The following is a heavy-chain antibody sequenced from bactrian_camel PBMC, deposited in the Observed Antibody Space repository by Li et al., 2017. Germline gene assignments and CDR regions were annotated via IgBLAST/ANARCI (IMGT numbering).Heavy chain of an antibody. V-gene: IGHV3S53*01. D-gene: IGHD3*01. Sequence: HVQLVESGGGSVQAGGSLILSCVASRYIFSSRRGMGWFRQAPGREREEVAGIEGDGSTNYVDFARDRFTISRDTAKNTAYLQITNLTPEDTGVYTCVAETWVGYCPDFFTYWGQGTQVTVS. CDR2: IEGDGST. CDR3: VAETWVGYCPDFFTY. CDR1: RYIFSSRR. J-gene: IGHJ4*01.